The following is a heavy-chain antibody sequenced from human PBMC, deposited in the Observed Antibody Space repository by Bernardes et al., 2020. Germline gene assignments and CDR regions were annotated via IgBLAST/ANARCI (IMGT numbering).Heavy chain of an antibody. Sequence: CVKVSCKASGGTFSSYAISWVRQAPGQGLEWMGGIIPIFGTANYAQKFQGRVTITADESTSTAYMELSSLRSEDTAVYYCARDYEDIVVVPAATEGYYYYYMDVWGKGTTVTVSS. CDR2: IIPIFGTA. CDR1: GGTFSSYA. D-gene: IGHD2-2*01. CDR3: ARDYEDIVVVPAATEGYYYYYMDV. V-gene: IGHV1-69*01. J-gene: IGHJ6*03.